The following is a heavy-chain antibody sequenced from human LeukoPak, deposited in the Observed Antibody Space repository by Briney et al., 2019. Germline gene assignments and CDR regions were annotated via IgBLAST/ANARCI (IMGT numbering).Heavy chain of an antibody. Sequence: PEGSLRLSCAASGFTFSSYGMHWVRQAPGKGLEWVAVISYDGSNKYYADSVKGRFTISRDNSKNALYLQMNSLRAEDMAVYYCARDYSGNYYKGFDYWGQGTLVTVSS. CDR1: GFTFSSYG. CDR2: ISYDGSNK. CDR3: ARDYSGNYYKGFDY. J-gene: IGHJ4*02. D-gene: IGHD1-26*01. V-gene: IGHV3-30*03.